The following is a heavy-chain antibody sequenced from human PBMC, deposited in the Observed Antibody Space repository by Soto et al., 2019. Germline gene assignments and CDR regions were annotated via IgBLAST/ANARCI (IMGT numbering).Heavy chain of an antibody. CDR3: AISQDRGGRTTFIY. Sequence: GGSLRLSCAVSGFTFDDNAMHWVRQAPEKGLEWVSGINWKSDIGYADSVKGRFTISRDNAENSLYLHMNSLRAEDTALYYCAISQDRGGRTTFIYWGQGTLVTVSS. D-gene: IGHD3-16*01. J-gene: IGHJ4*02. CDR2: INWKSDI. V-gene: IGHV3-9*01. CDR1: GFTFDDNA.